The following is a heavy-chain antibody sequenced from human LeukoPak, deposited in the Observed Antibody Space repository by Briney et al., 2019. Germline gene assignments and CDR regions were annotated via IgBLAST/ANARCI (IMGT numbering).Heavy chain of an antibody. D-gene: IGHD5-12*01. J-gene: IGHJ4*02. Sequence: SETLSLTCAVYGGSFSGYYWIWIRQPPGKGLEWTGEINHSGSTNYNPSLKSRVTISVDTSKNQFSLKLTSVTAADTAVYYCARLRGGYAPDFDYWGQGTLVTVSS. CDR2: INHSGST. CDR1: GGSFSGYY. CDR3: ARLRGGYAPDFDY. V-gene: IGHV4-34*01.